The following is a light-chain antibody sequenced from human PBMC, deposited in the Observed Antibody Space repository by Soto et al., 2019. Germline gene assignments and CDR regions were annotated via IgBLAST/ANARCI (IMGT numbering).Light chain of an antibody. CDR3: QQYGSSPWT. J-gene: IGKJ1*01. V-gene: IGKV3-20*01. CDR1: QTIRSNY. Sequence: ETVLTQSPGTLSLSPGEIATVSCRASQTIRSNYLAWYRQTPGQAPRLLIYGASNRATGIADRFSGSGSGTDFTLIISRLEPEDFALYYCQQYGSSPWTFGQGTKVEIK. CDR2: GAS.